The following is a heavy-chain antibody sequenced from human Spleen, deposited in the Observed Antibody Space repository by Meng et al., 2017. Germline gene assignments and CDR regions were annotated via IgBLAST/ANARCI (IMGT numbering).Heavy chain of an antibody. CDR3: ARDGAYYGSGSYPDY. CDR1: GFTFSSYG. J-gene: IGHJ4*02. Sequence: GESLKISCAASGFTFSSYGMHWVRQAPGKGLEWVSSISSSSSYIYYADSVKGRFTISRDNAKNSLYLQMNSLRAEDTAVYYCARDGAYYGSGSYPDYWGQGTLVTVSS. V-gene: IGHV3-21*01. D-gene: IGHD3-10*01. CDR2: ISSSSSYI.